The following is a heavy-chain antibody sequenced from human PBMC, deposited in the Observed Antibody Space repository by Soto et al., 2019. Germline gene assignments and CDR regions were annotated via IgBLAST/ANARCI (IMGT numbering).Heavy chain of an antibody. D-gene: IGHD3-3*01. Sequence: GGSLRLSCAASGFTFSSYAMHWVRQAPGKGLEWVAVISYDGSNKYYADSVKGRFTISRDNSKNTLYLQMNSLRAEGTAVYYCARDPVRFLEWLLYGPHYGMDVWGQGTTVTVSS. CDR3: ARDPVRFLEWLLYGPHYGMDV. V-gene: IGHV3-30-3*01. CDR2: ISYDGSNK. CDR1: GFTFSSYA. J-gene: IGHJ6*02.